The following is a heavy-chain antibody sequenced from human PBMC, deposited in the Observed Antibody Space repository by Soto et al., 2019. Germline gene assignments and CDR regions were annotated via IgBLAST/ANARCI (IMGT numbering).Heavy chain of an antibody. V-gene: IGHV4-31*03. J-gene: IGHJ4*02. CDR1: GGPISSDSYY. Sequence: QVQLQESGPGLVKPSQTLSLTCTVSGGPISSDSYYWSWIRQHPGKGLEWIGYIDYSGTTYDNPSLRSRVTISVDTSKNQFSLKLSSVTAADTDVYYCARDSSMAKGTGNFYYWGQGTLVTVSS. D-gene: IGHD3-10*01. CDR3: ARDSSMAKGTGNFYY. CDR2: IDYSGTT.